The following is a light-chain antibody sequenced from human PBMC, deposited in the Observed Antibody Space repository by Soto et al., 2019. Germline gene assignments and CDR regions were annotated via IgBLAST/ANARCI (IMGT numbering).Light chain of an antibody. CDR3: QQYNNWPPLMYT. Sequence: EIVMTQSPATLSVSPGDRATLSCRASQSVSSNLAWYQQKPGQAPRLLIYGASTMAAGIPARFSGSGSGTEFTLTISTLQSEDFAVYYCQQYNNWPPLMYTFGQGTKLEIK. V-gene: IGKV3-15*01. CDR2: GAS. CDR1: QSVSSN. J-gene: IGKJ2*01.